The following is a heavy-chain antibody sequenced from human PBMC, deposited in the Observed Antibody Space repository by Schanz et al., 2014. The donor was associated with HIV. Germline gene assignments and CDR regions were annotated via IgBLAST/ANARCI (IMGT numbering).Heavy chain of an antibody. CDR1: GYTFNDYY. J-gene: IGHJ3*02. V-gene: IGHV1-2*02. CDR3: ARDRGSISWMGRAFDI. Sequence: QVQLLQSGTEVKTPGASVKVSCKTSGYTFNDYYIHWVRQAPGEGLEWMGWINGDDGATRYSQKFQGRVTMTGDRSISTAYMELYGLTYDDTAVYYCARDRGSISWMGRAFDIWGQGTMVTVSS. CDR2: INGDDGAT. D-gene: IGHD2-2*01.